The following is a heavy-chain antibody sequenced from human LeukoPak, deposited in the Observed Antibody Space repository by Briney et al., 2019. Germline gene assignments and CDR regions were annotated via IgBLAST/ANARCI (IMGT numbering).Heavy chain of an antibody. J-gene: IGHJ3*02. CDR3: VREDSVNFPDPFDI. CDR1: AYTFSTYW. D-gene: IGHD5/OR15-5a*01. V-gene: IGHV3-74*01. Sequence: GGSLRLSCAASAYTFSTYWMHWVRQAPGKGLVWVSRINSDGSSTRYADSVKGRFTISRDNTKNTLYLQMNSLRAEDTAVYYCVREDSVNFPDPFDIWGQGTMV. CDR2: INSDGSST.